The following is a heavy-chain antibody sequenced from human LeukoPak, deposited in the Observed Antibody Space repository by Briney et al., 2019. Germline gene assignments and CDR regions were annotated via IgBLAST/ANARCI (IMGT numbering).Heavy chain of an antibody. D-gene: IGHD6-13*01. J-gene: IGHJ4*02. CDR3: ARNDMAAAGTFAF. V-gene: IGHV1-69*01. Sequence: GASLKVSCKASGGTFRSNALSWVRQAPGQGLEWLGAIIPSFDATNYAQKFQGRITITLDESANTAYMELPSLRSEDTAVYYCARNDMAAAGTFAFWGQGTLVTVSS. CDR2: IIPSFDAT. CDR1: GGTFRSNA.